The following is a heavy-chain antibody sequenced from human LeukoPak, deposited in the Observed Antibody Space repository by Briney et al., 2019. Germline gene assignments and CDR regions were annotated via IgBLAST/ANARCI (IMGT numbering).Heavy chain of an antibody. CDR1: GGSISSYY. Sequence: PSETLSLTCTVSGGSISSYYWSWIRQPPGKGLEWIGYIYYSGGTNYNPSLKSRVTISVDTSRNQFSLKLSSVTAADTAVYYCARADGYSGSYYAFDIWGQGTMVTVSS. CDR3: ARADGYSGSYYAFDI. J-gene: IGHJ3*02. CDR2: IYYSGGT. D-gene: IGHD1-26*01. V-gene: IGHV4-59*01.